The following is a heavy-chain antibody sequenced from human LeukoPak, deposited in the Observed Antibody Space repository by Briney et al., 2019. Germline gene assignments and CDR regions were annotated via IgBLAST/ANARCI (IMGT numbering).Heavy chain of an antibody. CDR2: IFYREYT. Sequence: SETLSLTCTVSGHSISTSNYYWGWIRQPPGKGLEWIGSIFYREYTYYNPSLKSRVTISLDKLRNQFSLQLNSVTAADTVVYYCARQWYSSGWYGDYWGEGTLVTVSS. CDR3: ARQWYSSGWYGDY. CDR1: GHSISTSNYY. D-gene: IGHD6-19*01. J-gene: IGHJ4*02. V-gene: IGHV4-39*01.